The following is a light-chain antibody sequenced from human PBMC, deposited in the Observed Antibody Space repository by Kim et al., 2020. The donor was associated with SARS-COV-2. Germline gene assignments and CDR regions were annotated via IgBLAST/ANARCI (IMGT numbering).Light chain of an antibody. CDR2: PDT. CDR3: QAWDSSTAV. V-gene: IGLV3-1*01. CDR1: KLGDKY. J-gene: IGLJ3*02. Sequence: YELTQPPSVSVSPGQTASITCSGDKLGDKYDCWYQQKPGHPPVLVIYPDTKRPSGIPERFSGSNSGNTATLTISGTQAIDEADYYCQAWDSSTAVFGGGTQLTVL.